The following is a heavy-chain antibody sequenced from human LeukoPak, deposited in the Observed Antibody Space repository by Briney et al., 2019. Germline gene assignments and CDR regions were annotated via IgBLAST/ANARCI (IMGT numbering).Heavy chain of an antibody. V-gene: IGHV3-9*01. CDR3: AKNGDSRAYYFFYMDV. CDR2: ISWNGGSI. Sequence: PGGSLRLSCAASGFTFDDYDMRWVRQAPGKGLEWVSGISWNGGSIGYADSVKGRFTISRDNAKNSLYLQMNSLRVEDSALYYCAKNGDSRAYYFFYMDVWGKGTTVTVSS. CDR1: GFTFDDYD. D-gene: IGHD3-10*01. J-gene: IGHJ6*03.